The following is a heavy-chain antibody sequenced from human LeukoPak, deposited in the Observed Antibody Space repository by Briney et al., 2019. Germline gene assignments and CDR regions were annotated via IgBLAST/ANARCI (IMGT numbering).Heavy chain of an antibody. CDR3: ARLPYCSSTSCYRMDSDY. J-gene: IGHJ4*02. CDR1: GGSISSYY. D-gene: IGHD2-2*01. CDR2: VSPGGNT. V-gene: IGHV4-59*12. Sequence: SETLSLTCTVSGGSISSYYWSWIRQSPGKGLEWVGYVSPGGNTNYNPSLESRVTISVDTSKNQFSLKLSSVTAADTAVYYCARLPYCSSTSCYRMDSDYWGQGTLVTVSS.